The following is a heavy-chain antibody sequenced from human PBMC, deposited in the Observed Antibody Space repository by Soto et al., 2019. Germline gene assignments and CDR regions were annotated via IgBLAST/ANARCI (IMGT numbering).Heavy chain of an antibody. D-gene: IGHD3-9*01. CDR1: GGSINSGAYY. V-gene: IGHV4-31*03. CDR2: ISYRGST. J-gene: IGHJ5*02. CDR3: ARVSATGTRWFVP. Sequence: QVQLQESGPGLVKPSQTLSLTCTVSGGSINSGAYYWSWVRQHPGKGLEWIGYISYRGSTYYNPSLTSRVNISVDTSKTEFSLNLNSVTAADTAVDYCARVSATGTRWFVPWGQGPLVTVSS.